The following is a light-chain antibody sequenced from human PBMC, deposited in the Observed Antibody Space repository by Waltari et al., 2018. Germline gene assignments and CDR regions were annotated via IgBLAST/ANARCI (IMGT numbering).Light chain of an antibody. CDR3: QQFGSSPFT. J-gene: IGKJ4*01. V-gene: IGKV3-20*01. CDR1: ESVSSSH. Sequence: EIVLTQSPGTLSLSPGERATLSCRASESVSSSHLAWYQQKPGQAPRVLIYAESYRATGIPDRFSGSGSGTDFTLTISRLEPEDFAVYYCQQFGSSPFTFGGGTKVEIK. CDR2: AES.